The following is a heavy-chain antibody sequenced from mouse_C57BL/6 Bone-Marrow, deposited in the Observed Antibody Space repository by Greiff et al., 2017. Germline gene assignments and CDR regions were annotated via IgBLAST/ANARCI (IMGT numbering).Heavy chain of an antibody. V-gene: IGHV3-6*01. CDR1: GYSITSGYY. D-gene: IGHD4-1*01. J-gene: IGHJ2*01. CDR2: ISYDGSN. CDR3: ARGLGRPDY. Sequence: EVKVEESGPGLVKPSQSLSLTCSVTGYSITSGYYWNWIRQFPGNKLEWMGYISYDGSNNYNPSLKNRISITRDTSKNQFFLKLNSVTTEDTATYYCARGLGRPDYWGQGTTLTVSS.